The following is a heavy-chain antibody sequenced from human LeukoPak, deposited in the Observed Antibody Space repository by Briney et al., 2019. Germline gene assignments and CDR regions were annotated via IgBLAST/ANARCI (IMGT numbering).Heavy chain of an antibody. CDR2: ISGSGDST. CDR3: TTAPAAGTVDFDY. V-gene: IGHV3-23*01. CDR1: EFTFSSYA. D-gene: IGHD6-13*01. Sequence: GGSLRLSYAVSEFTFSSYAMSWVRQAPGKGLEWVSAISGSGDSTYYADSVKGRFTISRDNSQHTLYLQMNSLRAEDTAVYYCTTAPAAGTVDFDYWGQGTLVTVSS. J-gene: IGHJ4*02.